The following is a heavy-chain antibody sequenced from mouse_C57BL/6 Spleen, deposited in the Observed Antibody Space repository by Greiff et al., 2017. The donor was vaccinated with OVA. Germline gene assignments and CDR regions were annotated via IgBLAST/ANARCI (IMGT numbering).Heavy chain of an antibody. J-gene: IGHJ1*03. CDR3: AINYYGSSYWYFDV. V-gene: IGHV2-2*01. CDR1: GFSLTSYG. CDR2: IWSGGST. D-gene: IGHD1-1*01. Sequence: QVQLKQSGPGLVQPSQSLSITCTVSGFSLTSYGVHWVRQSPGKGLEWLGVIWSGGSTDYNAAFISRLSISKVNSKNQVFFKMNSLPADDTAIYYGAINYYGSSYWYFDVWGTGTTVTASS.